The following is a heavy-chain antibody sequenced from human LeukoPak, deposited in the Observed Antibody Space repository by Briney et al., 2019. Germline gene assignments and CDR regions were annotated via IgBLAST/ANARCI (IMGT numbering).Heavy chain of an antibody. CDR1: GFTFSSHW. Sequence: GGSLRLSCAASGFTFSSHWMHWVRQAPGQGLVWVSHINSDGSGTNYADSVKGRFTISRDNAKNTLYLQVNSLRAEDTAVYYCARDSWYVGGGEFDYWGQGTLVTVSS. V-gene: IGHV3-74*01. J-gene: IGHJ4*02. CDR2: INSDGSGT. CDR3: ARDSWYVGGGEFDY. D-gene: IGHD3-16*01.